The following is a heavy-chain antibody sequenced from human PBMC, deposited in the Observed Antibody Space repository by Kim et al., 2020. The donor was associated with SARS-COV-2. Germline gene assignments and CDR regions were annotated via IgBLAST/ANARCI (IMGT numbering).Heavy chain of an antibody. J-gene: IGHJ4*02. D-gene: IGHD3-22*01. V-gene: IGHV3-48*02. Sequence: GGSLRLSCAASGFTFSSYSMNWVRQAPGKGLEWVSYISSSSSTIYYADSVKGRFTISRDNAKNSLYLQMNSLRDEDTAVYYCARDRDSSGYYLRKYFDYWGQGTLVTVSS. CDR2: ISSSSSTI. CDR3: ARDRDSSGYYLRKYFDY. CDR1: GFTFSSYS.